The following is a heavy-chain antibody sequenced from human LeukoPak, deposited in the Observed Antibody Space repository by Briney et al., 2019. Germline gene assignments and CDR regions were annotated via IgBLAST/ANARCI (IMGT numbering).Heavy chain of an antibody. J-gene: IGHJ4*02. Sequence: SETLSLTCAVYGGSFSGYYRSWIRQPPGKGLEWIGSIYYSGSTYYNPSLKSRVTISVDTSKNQFSLKLSSVTAADTAVYYCASSGWYAFDYWGQGTLVTVSS. CDR1: GGSFSGYY. V-gene: IGHV4-34*01. D-gene: IGHD6-19*01. CDR2: IYYSGST. CDR3: ASSGWYAFDY.